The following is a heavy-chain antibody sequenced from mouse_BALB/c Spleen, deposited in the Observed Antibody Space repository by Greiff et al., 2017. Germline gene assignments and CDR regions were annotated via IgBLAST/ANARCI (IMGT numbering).Heavy chain of an antibody. Sequence: EVKLVESGGGLVQPGGSRKLSCAASGFTFSSFGMHWVRQAPEKGLEWVAYISCGSSTIYYADTVKGRFTISRDNPKNTLFLQMTSLRSEDTAMYYCARLDGSTSSLYAMDYWGQGTSVTVSS. D-gene: IGHD1-1*01. CDR3: ARLDGSTSSLYAMDY. CDR2: ISCGSSTI. CDR1: GFTFSSFG. V-gene: IGHV5-17*02. J-gene: IGHJ4*01.